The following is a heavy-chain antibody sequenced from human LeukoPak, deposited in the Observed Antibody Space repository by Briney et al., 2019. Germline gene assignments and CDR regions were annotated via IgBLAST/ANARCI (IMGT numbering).Heavy chain of an antibody. Sequence: ASVKVSCKASGYTFTGYYMHWVRPPPGQGLEWMGWINPNSGGTNYAQKFQGRVTMTRDTSISTAYMELSRLRSDDTAVYYCARERTLTSCYDYWGQGTLVTVSS. CDR2: INPNSGGT. D-gene: IGHD2-15*01. V-gene: IGHV1-2*02. CDR1: GYTFTGYY. J-gene: IGHJ4*02. CDR3: ARERTLTSCYDY.